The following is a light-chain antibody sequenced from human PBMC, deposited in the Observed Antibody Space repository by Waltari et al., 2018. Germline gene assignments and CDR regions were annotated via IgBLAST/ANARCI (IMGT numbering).Light chain of an antibody. CDR3: MQTKQFPWT. Sequence: DIVMTQTPVSLSVTPGQSASISCKSSQSLLYTDGKTYFYWYLQKAGQPPQLLIYEISKRLSGVPDRFSGSGSGTDFTLKISRVEAEDVGVYYCMQTKQFPWTLGQGTKVEVK. V-gene: IGKV2D-29*01. J-gene: IGKJ1*01. CDR2: EIS. CDR1: QSLLYTDGKTY.